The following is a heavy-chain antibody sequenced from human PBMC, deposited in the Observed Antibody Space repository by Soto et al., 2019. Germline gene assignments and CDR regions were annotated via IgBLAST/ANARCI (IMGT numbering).Heavy chain of an antibody. V-gene: IGHV3-15*01. Sequence: EVQLVESGGGLVKPGGSLRLSCAASGFTFSNAWMSWVRQAPGKGLEWVGRIKSKTDGGTTDYAAPVKGRFTISRDDSKNTLYRQMNSLKTEDTAVYYCTTGWIGQLAPYYYYGMDVWGQGTTVTVSS. CDR3: TTGWIGQLAPYYYYGMDV. J-gene: IGHJ6*02. CDR2: IKSKTDGGTT. CDR1: GFTFSNAW. D-gene: IGHD6-6*01.